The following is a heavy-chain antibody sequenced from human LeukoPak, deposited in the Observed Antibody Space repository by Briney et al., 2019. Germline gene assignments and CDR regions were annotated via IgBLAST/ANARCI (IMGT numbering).Heavy chain of an antibody. Sequence: PGESLTLSCSASGLTLSSFAMHWVRQAPGEGLEYVSSISSNGGSTYYADSVKGRFTISRDNSKNTLYLQMSSLRAEDTAVYYCGKDYDILTGYFDYWGQGTLVTVSS. V-gene: IGHV3-64D*06. CDR1: GLTLSSFA. D-gene: IGHD3-9*01. CDR2: ISSNGGST. J-gene: IGHJ4*02. CDR3: GKDYDILTGYFDY.